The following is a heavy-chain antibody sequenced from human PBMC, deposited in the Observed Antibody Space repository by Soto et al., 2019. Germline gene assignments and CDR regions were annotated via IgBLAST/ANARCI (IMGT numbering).Heavy chain of an antibody. J-gene: IGHJ4*02. D-gene: IGHD3-3*01. CDR3: ERVPVGVEDY. CDR1: GGSLRGYY. Sequence: PSETLSLTCAVNGGSLRGYYWNWIRQSPGKGLEWIGEINQNGGTKYNPSLKSRVSISVVASTNQFSLKLNSVTAADTAVYYCERVPVGVEDYWGQGTMVTVYS. CDR2: INQNGGT. V-gene: IGHV4-34*01.